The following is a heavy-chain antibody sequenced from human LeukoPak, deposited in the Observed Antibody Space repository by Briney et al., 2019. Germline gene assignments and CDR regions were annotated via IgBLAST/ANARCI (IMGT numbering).Heavy chain of an antibody. CDR1: GFTFSSYG. J-gene: IGHJ3*02. V-gene: IGHV3-30*02. CDR3: AKDPNGDYVGAFDS. Sequence: GGSLRLSCAASGFTFSSYGMHWVRQAPGKGLEWVAFIRHDGSNKYYADSVKGRFTISRDNSREMLYLQMNSLRVEDTAVYYCAKDPNGDYVGAFDSWGQGTMVTVSS. CDR2: IRHDGSNK. D-gene: IGHD4-17*01.